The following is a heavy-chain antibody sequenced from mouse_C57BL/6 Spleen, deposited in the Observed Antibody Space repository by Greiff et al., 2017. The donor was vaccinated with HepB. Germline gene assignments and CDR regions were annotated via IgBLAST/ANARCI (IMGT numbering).Heavy chain of an antibody. CDR3: ARRGTTVVAPYYYAMDY. CDR1: GFTFSDYG. V-gene: IGHV5-17*01. CDR2: ISSGSSTI. J-gene: IGHJ4*01. Sequence: EVKLVESGGGLVKPGGSLKLSCAASGFTFSDYGMHWVRQAPEKGLEWVAYISSGSSTIYYADTVKGRFTISRDNAKNTLFLQMTSLRSEDTAMYYCARRGTTVVAPYYYAMDYWGQGTSVTVSS. D-gene: IGHD1-1*01.